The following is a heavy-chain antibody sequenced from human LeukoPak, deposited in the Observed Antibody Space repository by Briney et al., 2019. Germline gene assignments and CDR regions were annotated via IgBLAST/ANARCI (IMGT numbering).Heavy chain of an antibody. CDR2: IYYTGSI. J-gene: IGHJ4*02. CDR1: GGSISSSTYY. D-gene: IGHD2-15*01. V-gene: IGHV4-39*01. Sequence: SETLSLTCTVSGGSISSSTYYWAWIRQPPGTGLEWIGTIYYTGSIFYSPSLKSRVTISVDTYNNQFSLRLKSVTAADTAVYYCARLGCSGRSCFSAWNDYWGQGTLVTVSS. CDR3: ARLGCSGRSCFSAWNDY.